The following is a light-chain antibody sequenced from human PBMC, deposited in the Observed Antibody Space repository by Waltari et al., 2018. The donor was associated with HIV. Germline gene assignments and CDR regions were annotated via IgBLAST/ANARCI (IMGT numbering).Light chain of an antibody. CDR2: KDT. V-gene: IGLV3-25*03. J-gene: IGLJ3*02. CDR3: QSADSSGTYWM. Sequence: SHELTHPPSVTVSPGQTTRITCFRVASLTKYAYRYHQKPGQAPILVMYKDTKRPSVIPERFSVSSSGTTVTLTISGVQPEDEADYYCQSADSSGTYWMFGGGTKLTVL. CDR1: ASLTKY.